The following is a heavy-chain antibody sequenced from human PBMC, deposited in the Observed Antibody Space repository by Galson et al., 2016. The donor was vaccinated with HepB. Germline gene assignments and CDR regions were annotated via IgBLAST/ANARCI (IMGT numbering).Heavy chain of an antibody. D-gene: IGHD3/OR15-3a*01. V-gene: IGHV4-4*07. J-gene: IGHJ6*03. CDR1: GGAISRNS. CDR2: ISPTSST. CDR3: ARDRGSYPDFGDDYYMDV. Sequence: ETLSLTCTVSGGAISRNSWAWIRQPAGKGLEWIGRISPTSSTNYNPSLQSRISMSIDTSMNQFTLNLRSVTAADTAVYYCARDRGSYPDFGDDYYMDVWGKGTTVTISS.